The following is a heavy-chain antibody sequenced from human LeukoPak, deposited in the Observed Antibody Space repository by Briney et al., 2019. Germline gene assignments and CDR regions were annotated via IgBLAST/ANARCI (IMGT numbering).Heavy chain of an antibody. CDR3: ARASGGTWIQLWFFDY. V-gene: IGHV1-3*03. D-gene: IGHD5-18*01. J-gene: IGHJ4*02. CDR2: INAGNGNT. Sequence: ASVKVSCKASSYTFTRYGISWVRQAPGQRLEWMGWINAGNGNTKYSQEFQGRVTITRDTSASTAYMELSSLRSEDMAVYYCARASGGTWIQLWFFDYWGQGTLVTVSS. CDR1: SYTFTRYG.